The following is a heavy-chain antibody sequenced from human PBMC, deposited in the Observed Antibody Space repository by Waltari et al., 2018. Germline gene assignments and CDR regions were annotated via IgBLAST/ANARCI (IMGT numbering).Heavy chain of an antibody. Sequence: QVQLQQWGAGLLKPSETLCLTCAVYGGSFSGSYWSWIRQPPGKGLEWIGEINHSGSTNYNPSLKSRVTISVDTSKNQFSLKLSSVTAADTAVYYCARSRRYYYDSSGYYYDYWGQGTLVTVSS. D-gene: IGHD3-22*01. CDR3: ARSRRYYYDSSGYYYDY. CDR2: INHSGST. V-gene: IGHV4-34*01. J-gene: IGHJ4*02. CDR1: GGSFSGSY.